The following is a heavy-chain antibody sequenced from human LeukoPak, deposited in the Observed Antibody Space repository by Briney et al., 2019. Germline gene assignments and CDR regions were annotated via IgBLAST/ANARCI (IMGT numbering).Heavy chain of an antibody. J-gene: IGHJ4*02. CDR2: ISSSGSTI. V-gene: IGHV3-48*03. CDR1: GFTFSSYE. CDR3: VRRLDY. Sequence: SLRLSCAASGFTFSSYEMNWVRQAPGKGLDWVSYISSSGSTIYYADYVKGRFTISRDNAKNSLYLQMNSLRVEDTGVYYCVRRLDYWGQGTLVTVSS.